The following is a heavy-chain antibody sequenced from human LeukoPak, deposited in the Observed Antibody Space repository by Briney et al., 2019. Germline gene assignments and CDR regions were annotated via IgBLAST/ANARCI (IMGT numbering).Heavy chain of an antibody. J-gene: IGHJ5*02. CDR3: ARDPRNKGFDP. CDR2: ISGVGSDT. D-gene: IGHD1/OR15-1a*01. V-gene: IGHV3-74*01. CDR1: GFTFSGYW. Sequence: PGGSLRLSCAASGFTFSGYWMHWARQSPGKGLVWVSCISGVGSDTRYADSVKGRFTISRDNAKNTLYLQMNSLRVEDTAVYYCARDPRNKGFDPWGQGTLVTVSS.